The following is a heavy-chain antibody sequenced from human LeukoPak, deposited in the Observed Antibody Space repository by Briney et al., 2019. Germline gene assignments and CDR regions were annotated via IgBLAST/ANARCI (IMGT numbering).Heavy chain of an antibody. CDR1: GGSISSSY. V-gene: IGHV4-59*01. Sequence: SETLSLTCTVSGGSISSSYWSWLRQPPGKGLEWLGYVYYSGSTNYNPSLKSQVTISIDRSKNQFSLKLSSVTAADTAMYYCARERTSVAGTGTFDIWGQGTMVTVSS. D-gene: IGHD6-19*01. CDR2: VYYSGST. CDR3: ARERTSVAGTGTFDI. J-gene: IGHJ3*02.